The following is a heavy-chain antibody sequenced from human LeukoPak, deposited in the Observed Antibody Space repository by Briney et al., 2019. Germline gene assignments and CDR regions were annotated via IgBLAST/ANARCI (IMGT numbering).Heavy chain of an antibody. J-gene: IGHJ4*02. CDR1: GFTFSHFE. Sequence: PGGSLRLSCAASGFTFSHFEMNWVRQAPGKGLEWVAHLKQDGSEKYYVDSVKGRFTISRDNAKNSLFLQMNSLRAEDTAVYYCAREDSDGSGSEQIDYWGQGTLVTVSS. V-gene: IGHV3-7*01. CDR2: LKQDGSEK. D-gene: IGHD3-10*01. CDR3: AREDSDGSGSEQIDY.